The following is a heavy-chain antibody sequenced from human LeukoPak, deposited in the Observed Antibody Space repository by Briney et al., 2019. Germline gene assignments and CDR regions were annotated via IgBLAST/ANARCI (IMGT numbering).Heavy chain of an antibody. CDR1: GGSISDYY. Sequence: SETLSLTCTVSGGSISDYYGSWIRQPPGKGLEWIGYIYYSGSTYYNPSLKSRVTISVDTSKNQFSLKLSSVTAADTAVYYCARDLGWQLVIDPWGQGTLVTVSS. V-gene: IGHV4-30-4*01. J-gene: IGHJ5*02. D-gene: IGHD6-6*01. CDR3: ARDLGWQLVIDP. CDR2: IYYSGST.